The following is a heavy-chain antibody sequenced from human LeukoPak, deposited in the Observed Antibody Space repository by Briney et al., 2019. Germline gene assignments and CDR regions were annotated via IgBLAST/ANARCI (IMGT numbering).Heavy chain of an antibody. Sequence: SETLSLTCTVSGGSISSYHWSWIRQPPGKGLEWVGYIYYSGSTNYNPSLKSRVTISVDTYKNQFSLKLSSVTAADTAVYYCARTTEGGYTYDYFYYYYMDVWGKGTTVTISS. CDR2: IYYSGST. D-gene: IGHD5-18*01. J-gene: IGHJ6*03. V-gene: IGHV4-59*01. CDR3: ARTTEGGYTYDYFYYYYMDV. CDR1: GGSISSYH.